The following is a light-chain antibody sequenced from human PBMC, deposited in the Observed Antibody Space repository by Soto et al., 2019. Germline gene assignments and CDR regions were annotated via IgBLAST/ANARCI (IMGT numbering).Light chain of an antibody. J-gene: IGKJ5*01. CDR3: QKYDNLPID. Sequence: DIQITHSPSSRSASVGDRVTITCRASQDISNYLNWYQHKPGKVPKLLIYDVSNLETGVPSRFSGSGSGTDFTFTISSLQPEDIATYYCQKYDNLPIDFGQGTRLEIK. CDR2: DVS. V-gene: IGKV1-33*01. CDR1: QDISNY.